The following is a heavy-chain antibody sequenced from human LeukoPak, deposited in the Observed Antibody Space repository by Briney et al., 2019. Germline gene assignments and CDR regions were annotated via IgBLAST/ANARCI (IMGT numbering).Heavy chain of an antibody. CDR3: AKDQKRGYSYGYLLYYYYMDV. J-gene: IGHJ6*03. CDR2: IRYDGSNK. D-gene: IGHD5-18*01. Sequence: GGSLRLSCAASGFTFSSYGMHWVRQAPGKGLEWVAFIRYDGSNKYYADSVKGRFTISRDNSKNTLYLQMNSLRAEDTAVYYCAKDQKRGYSYGYLLYYYYMDVWGKGTTVTISS. CDR1: GFTFSSYG. V-gene: IGHV3-30*02.